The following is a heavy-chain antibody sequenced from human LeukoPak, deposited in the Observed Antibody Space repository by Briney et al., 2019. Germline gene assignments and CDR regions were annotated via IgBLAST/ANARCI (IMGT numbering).Heavy chain of an antibody. J-gene: IGHJ4*02. V-gene: IGHV3-21*01. CDR1: EFTFSSYS. CDR3: QLGYCSSTSCYPSY. CDR2: ISSSSSYI. Sequence: GGSLRLSCAASEFTFSSYSMNWVRQAPGKGLEWVSSISSSSSYIYYADSVKGRFTISRDNAKNSLYLQMNSLRAEDTAVYYCQLGYCSSTSCYPSYLGQGTLVTVSS. D-gene: IGHD2-2*01.